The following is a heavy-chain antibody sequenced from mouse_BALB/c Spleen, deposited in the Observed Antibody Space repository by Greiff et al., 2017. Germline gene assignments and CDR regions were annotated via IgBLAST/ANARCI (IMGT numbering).Heavy chain of an antibody. CDR2: IWGGGST. V-gene: IGHV2-6-4*01. D-gene: IGHD3-2*01. CDR1: GFSLSRYS. Sequence: VKLMESGPGLVAPSQSLSITCTVSGFSLSRYSVHWVRQPPGKGLEWLGMIWGGGSTDYNSALKSRLSISKDNSKSQVFLKMNSLQTDDTAMYYCARKKSLDSSGTWGFAYWGQGTLVTVSA. J-gene: IGHJ3*01. CDR3: ARKKSLDSSGTWGFAY.